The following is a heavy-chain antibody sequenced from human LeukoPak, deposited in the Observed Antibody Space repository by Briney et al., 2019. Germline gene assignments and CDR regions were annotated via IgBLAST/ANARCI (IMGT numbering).Heavy chain of an antibody. CDR1: GFTFSSYW. J-gene: IGHJ3*02. V-gene: IGHV3-7*01. D-gene: IGHD6-13*01. CDR3: ARGGYSSSWYAFDI. CDR2: IKQDGSGK. Sequence: GGSLRLSCAASGFTFSSYWMSWVRQAPGKGLEWVANIKQDGSGKYYVDSVKGRFTISRDNAKNSLYLQMNSLRAEDTAVYYCARGGYSSSWYAFDIWGQGTMVTVSS.